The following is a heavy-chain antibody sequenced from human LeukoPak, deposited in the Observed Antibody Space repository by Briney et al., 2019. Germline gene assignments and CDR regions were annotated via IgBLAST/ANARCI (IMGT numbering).Heavy chain of an antibody. CDR1: GSTFSSYG. CDR3: ARDGSGLIVVVPAAPDY. V-gene: IGHV3-30*02. D-gene: IGHD2-2*01. CDR2: IRYDGSNK. J-gene: IGHJ4*02. Sequence: PGGSLRLSCAASGSTFSSYGMHWVRQAPDKGLEWVAFIRYDGSNKYYADSVKGRFTISRDNSKNTLYLQMNSLRAEDTAVYYCARDGSGLIVVVPAAPDYWGQGTLVTVSS.